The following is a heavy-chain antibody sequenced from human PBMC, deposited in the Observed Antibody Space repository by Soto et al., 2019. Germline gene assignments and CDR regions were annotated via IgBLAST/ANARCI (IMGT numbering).Heavy chain of an antibody. D-gene: IGHD3-10*01. J-gene: IGHJ4*02. CDR1: GFTFISYS. CDR3: AKDSRVTMVRGVIIPPGY. CDR2: ISGSGDNT. Sequence: PGGSLRLSCAASGFTFISYSMNWVLQAPWKGLEWVSAISGSGDNTYYADSVKGRFTISRDNSKNTLYLQIDSLRVEDTAVYYCAKDSRVTMVRGVIIPPGYWGQGTLVTAPQ. V-gene: IGHV3-23*01.